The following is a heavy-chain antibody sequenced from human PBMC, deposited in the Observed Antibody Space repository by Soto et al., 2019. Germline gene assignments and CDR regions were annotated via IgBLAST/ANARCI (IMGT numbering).Heavy chain of an antibody. Sequence: QITLKESGPTLLIPAQTLTLTCTFSGFSITTNGVGVGWIRQPPGKALEWLALIYWDDDKRYNPSLKTRLTITKDTSKNQVVLTMTNLYPVDTAPSYCVYSQEYSGSWYSGWFDPCGQGTLVPVSS. J-gene: IGHJ5*02. CDR2: IYWDDDK. CDR1: GFSITTNGVG. CDR3: VYSQEYSGSWYSGWFDP. V-gene: IGHV2-5*02. D-gene: IGHD6-13*01.